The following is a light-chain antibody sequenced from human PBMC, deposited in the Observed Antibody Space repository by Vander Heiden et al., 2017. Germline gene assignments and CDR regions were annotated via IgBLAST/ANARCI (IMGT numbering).Light chain of an antibody. Sequence: DIQMTQSPSTLSASVGDRVTVACRASQNISGLLARYQQKPGKVPKLLIYEASTLESGVPSRLSGSGSGTEFTLTVNSLQPDDFATYYCQQYKTYPFTFGPGTKVDIK. V-gene: IGKV1-5*03. CDR3: QQYKTYPFT. J-gene: IGKJ3*01. CDR1: QNISGL. CDR2: EAS.